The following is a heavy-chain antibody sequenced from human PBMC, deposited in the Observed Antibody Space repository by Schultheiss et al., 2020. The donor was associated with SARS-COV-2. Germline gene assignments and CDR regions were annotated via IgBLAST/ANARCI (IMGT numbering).Heavy chain of an antibody. CDR2: IIPIFCTA. CDR1: GGTFSSYA. D-gene: IGHD3-3*01. V-gene: IGHV1-69*13. Sequence: SVKVSCKASGGTFSSYAISWVRQAPGQGLEWMGGIIPIFCTANYAQKFQGRVTITADESTSTAYMELSSLRSEDTAVYYCARDRYDFWSGYVSYWYFDLWGRGTLVTVSS. CDR3: ARDRYDFWSGYVSYWYFDL. J-gene: IGHJ2*01.